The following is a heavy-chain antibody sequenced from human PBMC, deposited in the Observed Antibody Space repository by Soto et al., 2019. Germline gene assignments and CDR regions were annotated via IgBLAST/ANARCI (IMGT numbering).Heavy chain of an antibody. Sequence: PGGSLRLSCAASGFPFSNFWMQWVRHVPGKGLVWVSRINSDGSTTTYADSVKGRFTISRDNSKNTLYLQMNSLRAEDTAVYYCAKAWVTHLTSNYYNYYGMDVWGQGTTDTVSS. CDR1: GFPFSNFW. CDR3: AKAWVTHLTSNYYNYYGMDV. CDR2: INSDGSTT. V-gene: IGHV3-74*03. J-gene: IGHJ6*02. D-gene: IGHD2-21*02.